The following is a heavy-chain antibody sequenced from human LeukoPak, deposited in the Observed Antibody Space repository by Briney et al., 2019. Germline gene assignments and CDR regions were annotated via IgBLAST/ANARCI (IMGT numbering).Heavy chain of an antibody. J-gene: IGHJ4*02. V-gene: IGHV3-74*01. CDR1: GFTFSSYW. D-gene: IGHD4-23*01. CDR3: ARDYCGGNNLCFADF. Sequence: GGSPRLSCVASGFTFSSYWMHWVRQAPGKGLVWVSRIKSDGSNTSYADSVKGRFTISRDNAKNTLYLQMNSLRAEDTAVYYCARDYCGGNNLCFADFWGQGTLVTVSS. CDR2: IKSDGSNT.